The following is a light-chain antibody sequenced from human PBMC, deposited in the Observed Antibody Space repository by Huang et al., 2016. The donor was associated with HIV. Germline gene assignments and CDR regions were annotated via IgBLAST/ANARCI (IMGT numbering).Light chain of an antibody. V-gene: IGKV3-11*01. CDR1: QNISSF. Sequence: EIVLTQSPATLSLSPGGRATLSCRASQNISSFLAWYQQGAGPAPRLLIYGASNRATGIPARFSCSGSGTDFTLTINNLEPGDFAVYYCQQRFTFGPGTKVDIK. CDR3: QQRFT. CDR2: GAS. J-gene: IGKJ3*01.